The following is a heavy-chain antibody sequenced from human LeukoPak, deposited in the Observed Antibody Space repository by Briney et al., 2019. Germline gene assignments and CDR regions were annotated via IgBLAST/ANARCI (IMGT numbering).Heavy chain of an antibody. Sequence: GGSLRLSCAASGFTFSSYGMHWVRQAPGKGLEWVAVISYDGSNKYYADSVKGRFTISRDNSKNTLYLQMNSLRAEDTAVYYCAREIFYDSSGSACFDYWGQGTLVTVSS. CDR1: GFTFSSYG. CDR3: AREIFYDSSGSACFDY. D-gene: IGHD3-22*01. CDR2: ISYDGSNK. V-gene: IGHV3-30*03. J-gene: IGHJ4*02.